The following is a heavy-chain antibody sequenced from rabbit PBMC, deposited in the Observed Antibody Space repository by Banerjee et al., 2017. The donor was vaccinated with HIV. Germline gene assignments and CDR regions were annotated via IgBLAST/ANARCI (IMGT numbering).Heavy chain of an antibody. CDR3: TRAANSNGWSYDL. CDR2: IDAGSSGRT. Sequence: QSLEESGGDLVKPGASLTLTCTASGFSFSSHYWICWVRQAPGKGLEWIACIDAGSSGRTYYASWAKGRFTISKTSSTTVTLQMTSLTAADTATYFCTRAANSNGWSYDLWGPGTLVTVS. CDR1: GFSFSSHYW. V-gene: IGHV1S40*01. J-gene: IGHJ4*01. D-gene: IGHD1-1*01.